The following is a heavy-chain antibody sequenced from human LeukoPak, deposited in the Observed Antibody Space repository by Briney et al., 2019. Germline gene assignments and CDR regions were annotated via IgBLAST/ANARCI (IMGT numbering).Heavy chain of an antibody. J-gene: IGHJ3*02. CDR3: ARGGYRNAFDI. V-gene: IGHV3-11*05. CDR2: ISSSIIYT. CDR1: GFTFSDYY. D-gene: IGHD5-12*01. Sequence: PGGSLRLSCAASGFTFSDYYMSWIRQAPGKGLEWVSYISSSIIYTNYADSVKGRFTISRDNAKNSLYLQMNSLRAEDTAVYYCARGGYRNAFDIWGQGTMVTVSS.